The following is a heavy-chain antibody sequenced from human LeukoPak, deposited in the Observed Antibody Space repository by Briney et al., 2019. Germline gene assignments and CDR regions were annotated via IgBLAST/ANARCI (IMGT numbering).Heavy chain of an antibody. J-gene: IGHJ4*01. V-gene: IGHV4-59*01. CDR2: IYYSGSN. D-gene: IGHD3-9*01. Sequence: SETLSLTCTVSGGSISSYYWSWIRQPPGKGLEWIGNIYYSGSNNYNPSLKRRVTISVDTSKNQFSLKLSSVTAADTAVYYFRRALRYFDWCFDYWGQGTLVTVSS. CDR3: RRALRYFDWCFDY. CDR1: GGSISSYY.